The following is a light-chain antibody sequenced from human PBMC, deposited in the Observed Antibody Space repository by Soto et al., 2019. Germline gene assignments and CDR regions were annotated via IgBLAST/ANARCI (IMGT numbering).Light chain of an antibody. Sequence: QSALTQPDSVSGYPGQSITISCTGTSSDVGVYNYVSWYQQHPGKAPKLMIYDVSNRPSGVSNRFSGSKSVNTASLTISGLQAEDESDYYRSSYTSSSTLAVFGGGTQLTVL. CDR2: DVS. V-gene: IGLV2-14*01. J-gene: IGLJ7*01. CDR3: SSYTSSSTLAV. CDR1: SSDVGVYNY.